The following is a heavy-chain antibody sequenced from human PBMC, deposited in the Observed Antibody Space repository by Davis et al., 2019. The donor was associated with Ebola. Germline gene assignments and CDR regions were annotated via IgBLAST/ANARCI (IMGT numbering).Heavy chain of an antibody. D-gene: IGHD3-10*01. CDR3: ARTYGSGSYY. CDR1: GFTFSSYS. CDR2: ISSSSSYI. Sequence: GESLKISCAASGFTFSSYSMNWVRQAPGKGLEWVSSISSSSSYIYYRDSVKGRFTISRDNAKNSLYLQMNSLRAEDTAVYYCARTYGSGSYYWGQGTLVTVSS. V-gene: IGHV3-21*01. J-gene: IGHJ4*02.